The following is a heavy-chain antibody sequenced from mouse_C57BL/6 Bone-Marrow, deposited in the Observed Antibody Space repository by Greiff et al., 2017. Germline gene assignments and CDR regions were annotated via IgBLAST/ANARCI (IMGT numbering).Heavy chain of an antibody. CDR1: GFTFSDFY. CDR3: ARDEIYYAMDY. CDR2: SRNKANDYTT. V-gene: IGHV7-1*01. J-gene: IGHJ4*01. Sequence: EVQVVESGGGLVQSGRSLRLSCATSGFTFSDFYMEWVRQAPGKGLEWIAASRNKANDYTTEYSASVKGRFIVSRDTSQSILYLQMNALRAEDTAIYYCARDEIYYAMDYWGRGTSVTVSS.